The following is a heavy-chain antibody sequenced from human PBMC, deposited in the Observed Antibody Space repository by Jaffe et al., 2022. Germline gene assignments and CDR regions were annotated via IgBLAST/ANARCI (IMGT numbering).Heavy chain of an antibody. CDR2: IYTSGST. Sequence: QVQLQESGPGLVKPSQTLSLTCTVSGGSISSGSYYWSWIRQPAGKGLEWIGRIYTSGSTNYNPSLKSRVTISVDTSKNQFSLKLSSVTAADTAVYYCARVGRHYDILTGYYVGGYYFDYWGQGTLVTVSS. J-gene: IGHJ4*02. CDR3: ARVGRHYDILTGYYVGGYYFDY. V-gene: IGHV4-61*02. D-gene: IGHD3-9*01. CDR1: GGSISSGSYY.